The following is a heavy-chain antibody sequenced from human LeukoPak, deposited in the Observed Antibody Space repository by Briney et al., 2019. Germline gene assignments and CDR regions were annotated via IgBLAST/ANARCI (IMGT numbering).Heavy chain of an antibody. J-gene: IGHJ6*04. CDR1: GFIVCSNY. CDR2: ISSSGSTI. CDR3: AELGITMIGGV. V-gene: IGHV3-48*03. Sequence: GGSLRLSCAASGFIVCSNYMNWVRQAPGKGLEWVSYISSSGSTIYYADSVKGRFTISRDNAKNSLYLQMNSLRAEDTAVYYCAELGITMIGGVWGKGTTVTISS. D-gene: IGHD3-10*02.